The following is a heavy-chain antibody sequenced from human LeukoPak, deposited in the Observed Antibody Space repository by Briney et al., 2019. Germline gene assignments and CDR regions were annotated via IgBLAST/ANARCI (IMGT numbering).Heavy chain of an antibody. V-gene: IGHV1-46*01. CDR3: ARGIVTAAGTGGWYFDY. CDR2: INPSGAST. Sequence: ASVKVSCKASGYTFTSYYLHWVRQAPGQRLEWMSIINPSGASTSYEQKFQGRVTMTSDTSTSRVYMELSSLRSEDTAVYYCARGIVTAAGTGGWYFDYWGQGTLVTVSS. CDR1: GYTFTSYY. D-gene: IGHD6-13*01. J-gene: IGHJ4*02.